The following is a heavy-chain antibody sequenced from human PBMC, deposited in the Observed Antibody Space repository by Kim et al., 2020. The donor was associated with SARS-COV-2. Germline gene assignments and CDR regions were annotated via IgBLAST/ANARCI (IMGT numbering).Heavy chain of an antibody. CDR1: GGSISSSSYY. J-gene: IGHJ4*02. V-gene: IGHV4-39*01. D-gene: IGHD1-26*01. CDR2: IYYSGST. CDR3: ARQGRPNDGARDY. Sequence: SETLSLTCTVSGGSISSSSYYWGWIRQPPGKGLEWIGSIYYSGSTYYNPSLKSRVTISVDTSKNQFSLKLSSVTAADTAVYYCARQGRPNDGARDYWGQGTLVTVSS.